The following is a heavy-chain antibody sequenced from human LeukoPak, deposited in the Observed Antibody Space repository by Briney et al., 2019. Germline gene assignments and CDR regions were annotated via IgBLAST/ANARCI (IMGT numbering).Heavy chain of an antibody. CDR3: AKVSSIVVVPAARFDP. D-gene: IGHD2-2*01. V-gene: IGHV3-23*01. Sequence: PGGSLRPSCAASGFTFSNYAMSWVRQAPGKGLEWVSTISGSGGSTYYADSVKGRFTISRDNSKNTLYLQMNSLRGEDTAVYYCAKVSSIVVVPAARFDPWGQGTLVTVSS. CDR2: ISGSGGST. J-gene: IGHJ5*02. CDR1: GFTFSNYA.